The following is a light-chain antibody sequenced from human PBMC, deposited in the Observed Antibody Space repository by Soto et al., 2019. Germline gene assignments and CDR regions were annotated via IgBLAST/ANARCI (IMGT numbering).Light chain of an antibody. CDR3: MQALQTPGIT. J-gene: IGKJ3*01. CDR1: QSLLHSNGYNY. Sequence: DIVMTQSPLSLPVTPGEPASISCRSSQSLLHSNGYNYLDWYLQKPGQSPQLLIYLGSNRASGVPDRSSGSGSGTDFTLKISRVEAEDVGVYYCMQALQTPGITFGPGNKVDIK. CDR2: LGS. V-gene: IGKV2-28*01.